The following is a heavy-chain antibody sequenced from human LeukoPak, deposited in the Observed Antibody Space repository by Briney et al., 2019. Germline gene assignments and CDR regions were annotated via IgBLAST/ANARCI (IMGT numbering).Heavy chain of an antibody. CDR1: GGSFSGYY. J-gene: IGHJ6*03. V-gene: IGHV4-59*01. D-gene: IGHD1-26*01. CDR2: IYYGGST. CDR3: ARGVGATPYYYYYMDV. Sequence: SETLSLTCAVYGGSFSGYYWSWIRQPPGKGLEWIGYIYYGGSTNYNPSLKSRVTISVDTSKNQFSLKLSSVTAADTAVYYCARGVGATPYYYYYMDVWGKGTTVTISS.